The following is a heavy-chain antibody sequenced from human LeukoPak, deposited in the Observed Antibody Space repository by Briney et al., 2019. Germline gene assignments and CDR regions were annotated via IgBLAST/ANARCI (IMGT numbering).Heavy chain of an antibody. CDR2: IRWNSGST. V-gene: IGHV3-9*01. J-gene: IGHJ4*02. Sequence: GGSLRLSCAASGFTFDDYAMHWVRHAPGKGLEWVSGIRWNSGSTGYADSVKGRFTISGDNAKNSLYLQMNSLRAEDTAVYYCERVSPNTVTTLQYFDYWGQGTLVTVSS. CDR3: ERVSPNTVTTLQYFDY. D-gene: IGHD4-17*01. CDR1: GFTFDDYA.